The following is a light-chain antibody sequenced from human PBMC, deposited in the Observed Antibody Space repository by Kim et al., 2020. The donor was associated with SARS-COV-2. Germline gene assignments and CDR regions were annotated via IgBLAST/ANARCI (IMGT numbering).Light chain of an antibody. CDR1: SSDVGGYNY. V-gene: IGLV2-14*01. Sequence: QSVLTQPASVSGSPGQSITISCTGTSSDVGGYNYVSWYQQHPGKAPKLMIYDVSKRPSGVSNRFSGSKSGNTASLNISGLQAEDEADYYCSSYTSSSTWVFGGGTQLTVL. CDR2: DVS. CDR3: SSYTSSSTWV. J-gene: IGLJ3*02.